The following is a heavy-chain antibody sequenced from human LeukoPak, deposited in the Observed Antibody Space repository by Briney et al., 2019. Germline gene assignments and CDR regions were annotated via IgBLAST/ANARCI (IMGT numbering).Heavy chain of an antibody. V-gene: IGHV3-21*01. Sequence: GGSLRLSCAASGFTFSSYSMNWVRQAPVKGLEWVSSISSSSSYIYYADSVKGRFTISRDNAKNSLYLQMNSLRAEDTAVYYCARDTTRYYYDSSYDAFDIWGQGTMVTVSS. CDR1: GFTFSSYS. D-gene: IGHD3-22*01. CDR3: ARDTTRYYYDSSYDAFDI. CDR2: ISSSSSYI. J-gene: IGHJ3*02.